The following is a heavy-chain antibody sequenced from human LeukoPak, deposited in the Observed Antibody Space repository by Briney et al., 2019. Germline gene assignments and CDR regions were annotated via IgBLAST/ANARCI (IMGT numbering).Heavy chain of an antibody. CDR1: GFTFHDYA. CDR3: AKGLGVASLIVDALDM. D-gene: IGHD3/OR15-3a*01. J-gene: IGHJ3*02. V-gene: IGHV3-9*03. Sequence: GGSLRLSCAASGFTFHDYAMHWVRQVPGKGLEWVSGITWNSGGVLYADSVRGRFTISRDNAKNSLYLQMNSLRPEGMAFYYCAKGLGVASLIVDALDMWGQGTMVTV. CDR2: ITWNSGGV.